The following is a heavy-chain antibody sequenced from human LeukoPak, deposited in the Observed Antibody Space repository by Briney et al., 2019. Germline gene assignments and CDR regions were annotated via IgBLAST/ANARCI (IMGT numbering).Heavy chain of an antibody. Sequence: PGGSLRLSCAASGFTFSSYAMTWVRQGPGKGLEWVPIIGGSGGSTYYADSVKGRFTISRDNSKNTLYLQMNSLRAEDTAVYYCAKEDLYYFAMDVWGQGTTVTVSS. CDR1: GFTFSSYA. CDR3: AKEDLYYFAMDV. V-gene: IGHV3-23*01. J-gene: IGHJ6*02. CDR2: IGGSGGST.